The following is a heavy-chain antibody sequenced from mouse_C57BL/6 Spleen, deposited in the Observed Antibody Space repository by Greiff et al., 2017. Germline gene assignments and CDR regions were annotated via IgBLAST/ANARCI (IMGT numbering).Heavy chain of an antibody. CDR2: ISDGGSYT. D-gene: IGHD1-1*01. CDR3: ASEHGSSYFDY. J-gene: IGHJ2*01. V-gene: IGHV5-4*03. Sequence: EVKLVESGGGLVKPGGSLKLSCAASGFTFSSYAMSWVRQTPEKRLEWVATISDGGSYTYYPDNVKGRFTFSRDHAKNNLYLKMSHLKSEDTARYYGASEHGSSYFDYWGQGTTLTVSS. CDR1: GFTFSSYA.